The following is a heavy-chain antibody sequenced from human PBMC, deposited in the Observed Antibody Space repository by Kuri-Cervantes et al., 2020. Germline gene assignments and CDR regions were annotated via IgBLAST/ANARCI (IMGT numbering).Heavy chain of an antibody. CDR2: IRSTSNTI. D-gene: IGHD1/OR15-1a*01. J-gene: IGHJ4*02. CDR1: GFTFSDYY. V-gene: IGHV3-11*01. Sequence: GESLKISCSASGFTFSDYYMSWLRQDPGKGLEWISYIRSTSNTIYYADSVKGRFTISRDNAKNSLYLQMNSLRAEDTAVYYCAKPGTDAGGWVHWGQGTLVTVSS. CDR3: AKPGTDAGGWVH.